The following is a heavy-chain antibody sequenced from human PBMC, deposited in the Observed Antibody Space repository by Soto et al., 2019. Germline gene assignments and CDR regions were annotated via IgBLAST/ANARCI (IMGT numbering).Heavy chain of an antibody. CDR1: GFTVSSNY. CDR3: AREGAGTTSNYYYGMDV. J-gene: IGHJ6*02. CDR2: IYSGGST. Sequence: GGSLRLSCAASGFTVSSNYMSWVRQAPGKGLEWVSVIYSGGSTYYADSVKGRFTISRDNSKNTLYLQMNSLRAEDTAVYYCAREGAGTTSNYYYGMDVWGQGTTVTVSS. D-gene: IGHD6-13*01. V-gene: IGHV3-53*01.